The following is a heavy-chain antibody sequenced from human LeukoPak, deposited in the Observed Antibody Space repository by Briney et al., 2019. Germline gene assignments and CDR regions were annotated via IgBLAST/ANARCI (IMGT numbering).Heavy chain of an antibody. Sequence: ASVKVSCKASGYTFTSNYIHWVRQAPGQGLEWMGMIYPRDGSTSYAQKFQGRVTVTRDTSTSTVHMELSGLRSEDTAAYYCARDQEGFDYWGQGTLVIVSS. CDR3: ARDQEGFDY. J-gene: IGHJ4*02. CDR2: IYPRDGST. CDR1: GYTFTSNY. V-gene: IGHV1-46*01.